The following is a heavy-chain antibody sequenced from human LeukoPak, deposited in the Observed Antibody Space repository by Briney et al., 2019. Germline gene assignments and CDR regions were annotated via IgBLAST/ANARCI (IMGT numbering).Heavy chain of an antibody. D-gene: IGHD3-10*01. V-gene: IGHV4-59*11. CDR2: IYYSGST. CDR1: GGSISSHY. J-gene: IGHJ5*02. Sequence: SETLSLTCTVSGGSISSHYWSWIRQPPGKGLEWIGYIYYSGSTNYNPSLKSRVTISVDTSKNQFSLKLSSVTAADTAVCYCAREITMVRGGNWFDPWGQGTLVTVSS. CDR3: AREITMVRGGNWFDP.